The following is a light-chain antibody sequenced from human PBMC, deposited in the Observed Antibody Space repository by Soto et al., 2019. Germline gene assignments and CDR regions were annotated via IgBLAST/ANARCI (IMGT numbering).Light chain of an antibody. V-gene: IGKV3-15*01. CDR1: LSVSSN. Sequence: EIVMTQSPATLSVSPGERATLSCRASLSVSSNLAWYQQKPGQAPTLLIFGASARATGIPARFSGSGSGTEFTPTISSLQSEDFAVYYCQHYNNWPFTFGQGTKVDIK. J-gene: IGKJ2*01. CDR3: QHYNNWPFT. CDR2: GAS.